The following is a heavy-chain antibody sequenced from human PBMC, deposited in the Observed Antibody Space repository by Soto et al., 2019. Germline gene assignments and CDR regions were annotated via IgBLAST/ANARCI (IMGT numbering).Heavy chain of an antibody. D-gene: IGHD3-10*01. CDR3: ASWYYYGSGTYYYYGMDV. J-gene: IGHJ6*02. CDR2: IIPIFGTA. Sequence: SVKVSCKASGGTFSSYAISWVRQAPGQGLEWMGGIIPIFGTANYAQKFQGRVTITADESTSTAYMELSSLRSEDTAVYYCASWYYYGSGTYYYYGMDVWGQGTTV. V-gene: IGHV1-69*13. CDR1: GGTFSSYA.